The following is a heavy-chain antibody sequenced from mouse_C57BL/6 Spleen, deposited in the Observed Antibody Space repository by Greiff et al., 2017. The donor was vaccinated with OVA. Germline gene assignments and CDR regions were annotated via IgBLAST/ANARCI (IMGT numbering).Heavy chain of an antibody. CDR1: GYTFTDYN. D-gene: IGHD1-1*01. J-gene: IGHJ3*01. CDR3: LYYYGSSYLWVAY. Sequence: SGPELVKPGASVKMSCKASGYTFTDYNMHWVKQSHGKSLEWIGYINPNNGGTSYNQKFKGKATLTVNKSSSTAYMELRSLTSEDSAVYYCLYYYGSSYLWVAYWGQGTLVTVSA. CDR2: INPNNGGT. V-gene: IGHV1-22*01.